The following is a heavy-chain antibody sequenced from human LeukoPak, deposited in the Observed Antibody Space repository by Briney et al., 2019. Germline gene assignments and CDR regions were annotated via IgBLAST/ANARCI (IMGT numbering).Heavy chain of an antibody. D-gene: IGHD1-1*01. CDR1: GFSFGNSD. CDR2: INHNGRST. CDR3: AKDPNWEGGY. V-gene: IGHV3-23*01. J-gene: IGHJ4*02. Sequence: GGSLRLSCAATGFSFGNSDMNWFRQAPGEGPHWVANINHNGRSTSYADSVKGRFTIARDNSKSMLFLQMNGLRAEDTALYYCAKDPNWEGGYWGQGTLVTVSS.